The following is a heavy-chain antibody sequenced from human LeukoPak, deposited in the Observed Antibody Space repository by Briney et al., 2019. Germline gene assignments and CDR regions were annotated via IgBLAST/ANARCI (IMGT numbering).Heavy chain of an antibody. D-gene: IGHD3-22*01. Sequence: GGSLRLSCAASGFTFSSYAMHWVRQAPGKGLEWVAVIWYDGTNKYYADSVKGRFTISRDSSKNTLYLQMNSLRAEDTALYYCARAAYDSSGYLTLWGQGTLVTVSS. CDR3: ARAAYDSSGYLTL. V-gene: IGHV3-33*01. CDR1: GFTFSSYA. CDR2: IWYDGTNK. J-gene: IGHJ4*02.